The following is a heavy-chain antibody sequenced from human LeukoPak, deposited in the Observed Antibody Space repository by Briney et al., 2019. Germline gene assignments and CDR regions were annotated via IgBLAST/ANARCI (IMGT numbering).Heavy chain of an antibody. CDR3: ARAPHDSSGYYYVSFDY. CDR2: INPSGGST. CDR1: GGTFSSYA. J-gene: IGHJ4*02. Sequence: ASVKVSCKASGGTFSSYAISWVRQAPGQGLEWMGIINPSGGSTSYAQKFQGRVTMTRDTSTSTVYMELSSLRSEDTAVYYCARAPHDSSGYYYVSFDYWGQGTLVTVSS. V-gene: IGHV1-46*01. D-gene: IGHD3-22*01.